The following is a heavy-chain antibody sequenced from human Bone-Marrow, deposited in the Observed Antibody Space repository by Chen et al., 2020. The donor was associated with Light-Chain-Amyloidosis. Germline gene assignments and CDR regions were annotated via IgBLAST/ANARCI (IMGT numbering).Heavy chain of an antibody. J-gene: IGHJ4*02. CDR1: CGPLSSSSYY. D-gene: IGHD3-3*01. V-gene: IGHV4-39*07. Sequence: QLHLQESGPGLVKPSETLSLTCTVSCGPLSSSSYYWGWIRQPPGKGLEWIGSIHSSGSTYYSPSLKSRATISVDTSKNQFSLKPDSVTAADTAVYYCTGDVRLEWAFYWGQGILVTVSS. CDR2: IHSSGST. CDR3: TGDVRLEWAFY.